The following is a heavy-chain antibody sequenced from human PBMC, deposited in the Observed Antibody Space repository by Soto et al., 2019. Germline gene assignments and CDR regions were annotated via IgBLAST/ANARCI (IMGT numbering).Heavy chain of an antibody. CDR1: GCSISSYY. Sequence: SETLSLTCTVSGCSISSYYWSWIRQPPGKGLEWIGYIYYSGSTNYNPSLKSRVTISVDTSKNQFSLKLTSVTAADTAVYYCARQGSSVGYYYHYYMDVWGKGTTVTVSS. D-gene: IGHD6-6*01. J-gene: IGHJ6*03. V-gene: IGHV4-59*08. CDR3: ARQGSSVGYYYHYYMDV. CDR2: IYYSGST.